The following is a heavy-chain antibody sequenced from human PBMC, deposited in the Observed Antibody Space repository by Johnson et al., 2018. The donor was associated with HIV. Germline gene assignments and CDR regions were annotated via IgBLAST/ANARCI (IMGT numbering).Heavy chain of an antibody. CDR3: TTGRRRGNAFDI. D-gene: IGHD3-16*01. CDR2: ITGSGGST. CDR1: GFTFSTNV. V-gene: IGHV3-23*04. J-gene: IGHJ3*02. Sequence: VQLVESGGGLAHTGVSLRLSCAASGFTFSTNVMSWVRQAPGKGLEWVSSITGSGGSTYYADSVKGRCTISRDNSKNTLYLQMNSLKTEDTAVYYCTTGRRRGNAFDIWGQGTMVTVSP.